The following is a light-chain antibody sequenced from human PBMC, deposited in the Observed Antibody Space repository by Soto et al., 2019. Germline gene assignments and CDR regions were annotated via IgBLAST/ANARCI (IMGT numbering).Light chain of an antibody. CDR3: QKRSNLLT. CDR1: QSVSSY. V-gene: IGKV3-11*01. Sequence: EIVLTQSPATLSLSPGERATLSCRASQSVSSYLAWYQQKPGQAPRLLIYDSSNRATGIPARFSGSRSGTDFTLTISSLEPEDFAVYYCQKRSNLLTFGGGTKVEIK. CDR2: DSS. J-gene: IGKJ4*01.